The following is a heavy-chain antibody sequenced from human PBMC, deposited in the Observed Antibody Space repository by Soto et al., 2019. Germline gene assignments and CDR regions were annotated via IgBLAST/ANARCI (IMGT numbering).Heavy chain of an antibody. CDR1: GFTFSSHG. D-gene: IGHD1-7*01. CDR3: AKDRRAGGNYGFYSDF. V-gene: IGHV3-23*01. Sequence: VSLRLSCAASGFTFSSHGMTWVRQAAGKGLEWVSFSSATGAGTYYADSVKGRFTISRDNSKNTLYLQMTSLRADDTAVYYCAKDRRAGGNYGFYSDFWGQGALVTVSS. CDR2: SSATGAGT. J-gene: IGHJ4*02.